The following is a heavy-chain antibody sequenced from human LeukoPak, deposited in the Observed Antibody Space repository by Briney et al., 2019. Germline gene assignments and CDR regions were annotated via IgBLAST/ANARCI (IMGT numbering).Heavy chain of an antibody. Sequence: GGSLRLSCAASGFTFSSYWMSWVRQAPGKGLEWVANIKQDGSEKYYVDSVKGRFTISRDNAKNSLYLQMNSLRAEDTAVYYCARPRVAGTTLLDYWGQGTLVTVSS. CDR2: IKQDGSEK. J-gene: IGHJ4*02. CDR1: GFTFSSYW. V-gene: IGHV3-7*01. D-gene: IGHD6-19*01. CDR3: ARPRVAGTTLLDY.